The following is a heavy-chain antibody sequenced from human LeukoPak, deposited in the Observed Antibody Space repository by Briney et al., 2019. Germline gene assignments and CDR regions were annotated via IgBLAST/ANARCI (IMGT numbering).Heavy chain of an antibody. Sequence: PSETLSLTCAVSGGSISSSNWWSWVRQPPGKGLEWIGEIYHSGSTNYNPSLKSRVTISVDKSKNQFSLKLSSVTAADTAVYYCARDHRNYYGSGSYYQRYYYYGMDVWGQGTTVTVSS. CDR1: GGSISSSNW. CDR2: IYHSGST. D-gene: IGHD3-10*01. V-gene: IGHV4-4*02. CDR3: ARDHRNYYGSGSYYQRYYYYGMDV. J-gene: IGHJ6*02.